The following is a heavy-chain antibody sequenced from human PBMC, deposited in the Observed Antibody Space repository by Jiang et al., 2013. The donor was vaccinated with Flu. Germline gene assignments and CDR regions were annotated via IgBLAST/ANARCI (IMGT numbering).Heavy chain of an antibody. D-gene: IGHD5-24*01. Sequence: SLTCTVSGGSISGSRFHWGWARQPPGKGLEWIGSIYYSGNTYYNPSLKSRVTISVDTSKNQFSLKLSSVTAADTAVYYCARNGYKSYYYYGMDVWGQGTTVTV. CDR2: IYYSGNT. CDR3: ARNGYKSYYYYGMDV. V-gene: IGHV4-39*07. J-gene: IGHJ6*02. CDR1: GGSISGSRFH.